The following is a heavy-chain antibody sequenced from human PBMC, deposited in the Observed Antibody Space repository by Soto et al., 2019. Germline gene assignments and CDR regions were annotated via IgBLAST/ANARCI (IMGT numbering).Heavy chain of an antibody. CDR1: GGSISSSNGY. CDR3: ATSSDFSVVYYFDY. CDR2: IYSTGRT. Sequence: PSETLSLTCSVSGGSISSSNGYWGWIRQPPGKGLEWIGTIYSTGRTYYNPSLKSRVTISVDTSKNQLSLKLSSVTAADTAVYYCATSSDFSVVYYFDYWGQGTLDTVSS. V-gene: IGHV4-39*01. D-gene: IGHD3-3*01. J-gene: IGHJ4*02.